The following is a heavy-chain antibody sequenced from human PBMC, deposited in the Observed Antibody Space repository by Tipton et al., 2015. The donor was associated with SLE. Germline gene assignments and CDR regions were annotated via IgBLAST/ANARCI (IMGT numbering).Heavy chain of an antibody. V-gene: IGHV3-23*01. CDR2: ISETGDST. D-gene: IGHD1-1*01. J-gene: IGHJ3*01. CDR3: AKQLVDV. Sequence: SLRLSCVASGFTFYNYAMNWVRQAPGKGLEWVSSISETGDSTHYADSVKGRFTISRDNSKSTLYLQMSSLRAEDTAVYYCAKQLVDVWGQGTMVIVSS. CDR1: GFTFYNYA.